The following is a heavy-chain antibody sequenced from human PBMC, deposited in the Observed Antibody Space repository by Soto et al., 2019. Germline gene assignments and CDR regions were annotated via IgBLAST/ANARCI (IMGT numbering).Heavy chain of an antibody. CDR3: ARVAAGMWYFDY. D-gene: IGHD6-13*01. V-gene: IGHV1-69*01. CDR2: IIPIFGTA. CDR1: GGTFRGFA. J-gene: IGHJ4*02. Sequence: QVQLVQSGAEVKKPGSSVKVSCKASGGTFRGFAIGWVRQAPGQGLEWMGGIIPIFGTANYAQKFQGRVTITADESTSTAYMELSSLRSEDTAVYYCARVAAGMWYFDYWGQGTLVTVSS.